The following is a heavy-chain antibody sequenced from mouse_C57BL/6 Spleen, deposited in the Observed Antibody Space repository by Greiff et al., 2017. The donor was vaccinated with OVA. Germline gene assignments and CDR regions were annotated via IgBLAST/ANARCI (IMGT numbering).Heavy chain of an antibody. CDR3: ARDDDYDGGFAY. Sequence: QVQLQQSGAGLVRPGSSVKLSCKASGYTFTSYWMHWVKQRPIQGLEWIGNIDPSDSETHYNQKFKDKATLTVDKSSSTAYMQLSSLTSEDSAVYYCARDDDYDGGFAYWGQGTLVTVSA. V-gene: IGHV1-52*01. J-gene: IGHJ3*01. CDR1: GYTFTSYW. D-gene: IGHD2-4*01. CDR2: IDPSDSET.